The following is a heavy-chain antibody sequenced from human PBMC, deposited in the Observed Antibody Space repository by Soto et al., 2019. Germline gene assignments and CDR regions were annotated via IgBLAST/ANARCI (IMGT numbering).Heavy chain of an antibody. Sequence: ASVKVSCKASGYSFTGNSMHWVRQAPGQGLEWMGWINPIIGGTNYAQRFRGRVTITRDESASTAYMELSSLRSEDTAVYYCARGEKAGIAVARNAFDIWGQGTMVTVSS. J-gene: IGHJ3*02. CDR1: GYSFTGNS. V-gene: IGHV1-2*02. D-gene: IGHD6-19*01. CDR2: INPIIGGT. CDR3: ARGEKAGIAVARNAFDI.